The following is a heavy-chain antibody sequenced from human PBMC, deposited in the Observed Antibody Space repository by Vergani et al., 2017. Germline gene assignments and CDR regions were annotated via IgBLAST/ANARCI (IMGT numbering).Heavy chain of an antibody. D-gene: IGHD2-15*01. J-gene: IGHJ5*02. CDR1: GFTFSSYS. V-gene: IGHV3-21*01. Sequence: EVQLVESGGGLVKPGGSLRLFCAASGFTFSSYSMNWVRQAPGKGLEWVSSISSSSSYIYYADSGKGRFTISRDNAKNSLYLQMNSLRAEDTAVYYCARPQVVGANNWFDPWGQGTLVTVSS. CDR2: ISSSSSYI. CDR3: ARPQVVGANNWFDP.